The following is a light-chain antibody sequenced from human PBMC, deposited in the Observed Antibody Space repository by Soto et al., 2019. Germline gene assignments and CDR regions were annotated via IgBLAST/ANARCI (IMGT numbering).Light chain of an antibody. CDR1: QSVSSN. J-gene: IGKJ4*01. V-gene: IGKV3D-11*02. CDR2: DAS. Sequence: EIVMTQSPATLSVSPGERATLSCRASQSVSSNLAWYQQKPGQAPRLLIYDASNRATGIPARFSGSGSGTDFTLTISSLEPEDFAVYYCQQRSNWQGTFGGGTKVDIK. CDR3: QQRSNWQGT.